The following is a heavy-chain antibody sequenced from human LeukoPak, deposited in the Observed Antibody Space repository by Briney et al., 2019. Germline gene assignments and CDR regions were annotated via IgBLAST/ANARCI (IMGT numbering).Heavy chain of an antibody. CDR2: IYYSGTT. CDR3: VRSKSGTYGWFDP. CDR1: GGAITSYY. D-gene: IGHD4-17*01. V-gene: IGHV4-59*01. Sequence: SETLSLTCTVSGGAITSYYWSWIRQPPGKGLEWIGYIYYSGTTNYNPSLKSRVTISVDTSKNQFSLKVNSVTAADTAVYYCVRSKSGTYGWFDPWGQGTLVTVSS. J-gene: IGHJ5*02.